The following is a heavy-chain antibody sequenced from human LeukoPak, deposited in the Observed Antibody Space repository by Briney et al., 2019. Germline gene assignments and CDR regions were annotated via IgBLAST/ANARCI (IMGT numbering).Heavy chain of an antibody. CDR1: GGSISSYY. CDR3: ARPNQWLVRVGAFDI. CDR2: IYYSGST. Sequence: SETLSLTCTVSGGSISSYYWSWIRQPPGKGLEWIGYIYYSGSTNYNPSLKGRVTILVDTSKNQFSLKLSSVTAADTAVYYCARPNQWLVRVGAFDIWGRGTMVTVSS. J-gene: IGHJ3*02. D-gene: IGHD6-19*01. V-gene: IGHV4-59*08.